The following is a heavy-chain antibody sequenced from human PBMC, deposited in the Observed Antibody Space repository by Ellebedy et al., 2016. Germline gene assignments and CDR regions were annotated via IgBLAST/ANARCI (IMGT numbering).Heavy chain of an antibody. CDR2: INCNSGDT. CDR3: AREDANIWGNYRTYHFDA. V-gene: IGHV1-2*04. CDR1: GYSFTDYY. Sequence: ASVKVSXKASGYSFTDYYLHWVRQAPGQGLEWMGWINCNSGDTHYSHKFQGWVTMTRDTSVNTAYMELRRLTYDDTAVYFCAREDANIWGNYRTYHFDAWGQGTLVTVSS. J-gene: IGHJ4*02. D-gene: IGHD3-16*02.